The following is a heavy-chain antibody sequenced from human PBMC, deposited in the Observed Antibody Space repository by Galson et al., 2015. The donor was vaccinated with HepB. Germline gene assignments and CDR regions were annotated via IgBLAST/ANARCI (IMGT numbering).Heavy chain of an antibody. CDR2: ISYDGSNK. V-gene: IGHV3-30-3*01. CDR3: ARGTDTASFDY. CDR1: GFTISSYA. D-gene: IGHD5-18*01. Sequence: SLRLSCAASGFTISSYAMHWVRQAPGKGLEWVAVISYDGSNKYYADSVKGRFTISRDNSKNTLYLQMNSLRAEDTAVYYCARGTDTASFDYWGQGTLVTVSS. J-gene: IGHJ4*02.